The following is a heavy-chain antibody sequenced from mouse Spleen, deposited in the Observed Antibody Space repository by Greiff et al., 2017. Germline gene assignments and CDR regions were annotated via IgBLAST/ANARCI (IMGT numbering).Heavy chain of an antibody. Sequence: VQLQQSGPELVKPGASVKIPCKASGYTFTDYNMDWVKQSHGKSLEWIGDINPNNGGTIYNQKFKGKATLTVDKSSSTAYMELRSLTSEDTAVYYCARGNGYLPWFAYWGQGTLVTVSA. CDR2: INPNNGGT. CDR3: ARGNGYLPWFAY. CDR1: GYTFTDYN. J-gene: IGHJ3*01. V-gene: IGHV1-18*01. D-gene: IGHD2-3*01.